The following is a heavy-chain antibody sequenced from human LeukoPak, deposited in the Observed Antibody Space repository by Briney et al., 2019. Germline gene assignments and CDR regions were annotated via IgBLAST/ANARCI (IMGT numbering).Heavy chain of an antibody. CDR1: GYSFTSYW. J-gene: IGHJ4*02. CDR2: IYPGDSDT. CDR3: ARHGPYDSSGYPLDY. V-gene: IGHV5-51*01. Sequence: GESLKISCKGSGYSFTSYWVGWVRQLPGKGREWMGIIYPGDSDTRYSPSFQGQVTISADKSISTAYLQWSSLKASDTAMYYCARHGPYDSSGYPLDYWGQGTLVTVSS. D-gene: IGHD3-22*01.